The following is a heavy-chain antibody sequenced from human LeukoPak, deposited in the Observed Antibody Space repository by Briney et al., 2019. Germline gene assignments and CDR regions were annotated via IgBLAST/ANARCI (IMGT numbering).Heavy chain of an antibody. Sequence: PGGSLRLSCAASGFTFSSYAMTWVRQAPGKGLEWVAFIRYDGSNKYYADSVKGRFTISRDNSKNTLYLQMNSLRAEDTAVYYCATSGSYHQYFDYWGQGTLVTVSS. CDR1: GFTFSSYA. J-gene: IGHJ4*02. D-gene: IGHD1-26*01. CDR3: ATSGSYHQYFDY. V-gene: IGHV3-30*02. CDR2: IRYDGSNK.